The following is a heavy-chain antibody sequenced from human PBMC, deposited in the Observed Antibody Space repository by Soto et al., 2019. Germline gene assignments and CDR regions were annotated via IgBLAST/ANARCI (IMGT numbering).Heavy chain of an antibody. CDR3: ARDLTKGLDV. CDR1: GYTFTSYY. Sequence: ASVKVSCKAPGYTFTSYYMHWVRQAPGQGLEWMGVINPTTTTTTDAQKFQGRVTMTTDTSTGTVYMELSSLRSDDTAVYFCARDLTKGLDVWGQGTTVTVSS. V-gene: IGHV1-46*01. CDR2: INPTTTTT. J-gene: IGHJ6*02. D-gene: IGHD4-4*01.